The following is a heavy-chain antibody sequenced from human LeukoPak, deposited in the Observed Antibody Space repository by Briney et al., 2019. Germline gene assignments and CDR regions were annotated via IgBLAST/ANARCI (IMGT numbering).Heavy chain of an antibody. V-gene: IGHV4-59*01. Sequence: SSETLSLTCTVSGGSISSYYWSWIRQPPGKGLEWIGYIYYSGSTNYNPSLKSRVTISVDTSKNQFSLKLSSVTAADTAVYYCARGRSSANYYFDYWGQGTLVTVSS. CDR2: IYYSGST. D-gene: IGHD4/OR15-4a*01. CDR1: GGSISSYY. CDR3: ARGRSSANYYFDY. J-gene: IGHJ4*02.